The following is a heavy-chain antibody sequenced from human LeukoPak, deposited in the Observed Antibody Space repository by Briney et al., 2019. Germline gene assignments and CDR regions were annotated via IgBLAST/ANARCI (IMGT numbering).Heavy chain of an antibody. CDR2: IKSKTDGGTT. CDR3: TTTPHIVVVTATRDAFDI. D-gene: IGHD2-21*02. CDR1: GFTFSSYW. Sequence: KPGGSLRLSCAASGFTFSSYWMHWVRQAPGKGLEWVGRIKSKTDGGTTDYAAPVKGRFTISRDDSKNTLYLQMNSLKTEDTAVYYCTTTPHIVVVTATRDAFDIWGQGTMVTVSS. V-gene: IGHV3-15*01. J-gene: IGHJ3*02.